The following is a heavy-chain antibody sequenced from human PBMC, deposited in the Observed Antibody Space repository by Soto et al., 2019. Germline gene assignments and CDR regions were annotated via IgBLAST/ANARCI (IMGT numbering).Heavy chain of an antibody. Sequence: SVKVSCKASGYTFTSYGISWVRQAPGQGLEWMGGIIPIFGTANYAQKFQGRVTITADESTSTAYMELSSLRSEDTAVYYCARESRYCSGGSCYFLPGIDYWGQGALVTVSS. CDR3: ARESRYCSGGSCYFLPGIDY. V-gene: IGHV1-69*13. CDR2: IIPIFGTA. CDR1: GYTFTSYG. D-gene: IGHD2-15*01. J-gene: IGHJ4*02.